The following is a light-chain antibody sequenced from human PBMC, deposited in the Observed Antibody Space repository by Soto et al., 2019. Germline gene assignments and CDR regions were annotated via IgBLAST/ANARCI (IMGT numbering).Light chain of an antibody. V-gene: IGKV1-9*01. CDR2: GAS. CDR3: QHYNSYSEA. CDR1: PAIASF. Sequence: GDRVTITCRASPAIASFLALYQQKPGTAPKLLIYGASTLQSGVPSRFSGSGSGTEFTLTISSLQPDDFATYYCQHYNSYSEAFGQGTKVDIK. J-gene: IGKJ1*01.